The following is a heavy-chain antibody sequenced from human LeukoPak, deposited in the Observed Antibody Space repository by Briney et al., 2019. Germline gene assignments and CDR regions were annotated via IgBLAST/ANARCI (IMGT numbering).Heavy chain of an antibody. CDR2: ISYDGSNK. D-gene: IGHD6-19*01. J-gene: IGHJ4*02. V-gene: IGHV3-30-3*01. Sequence: PGRSLRLSCAASGFTFSSYAMRWVRQAPGKGLEWVAVISYDGSNKYYADSVKGRFTISRDNSKNTLYLQMNSLRAEDTAVYYCARDAHSSGWPSHFDYWGQGTLVTVSS. CDR3: ARDAHSSGWPSHFDY. CDR1: GFTFSSYA.